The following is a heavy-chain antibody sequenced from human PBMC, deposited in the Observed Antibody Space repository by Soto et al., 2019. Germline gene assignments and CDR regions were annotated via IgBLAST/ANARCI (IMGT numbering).Heavy chain of an antibody. J-gene: IGHJ6*02. CDR3: ARVVVVPAAMVNYYYYGMDV. D-gene: IGHD2-2*01. CDR1: GYTFTSYG. V-gene: IGHV1-18*01. CDR2: ISAYNGNT. Sequence: GASVKVSCKASGYTFTSYGISWVRQAPGQGLERMGWISAYNGNTNYAQKLQGRVTMTTDTSTSTAYMELRSLRSDDTAVYYCARVVVVPAAMVNYYYYGMDVWGQGTTVTVSS.